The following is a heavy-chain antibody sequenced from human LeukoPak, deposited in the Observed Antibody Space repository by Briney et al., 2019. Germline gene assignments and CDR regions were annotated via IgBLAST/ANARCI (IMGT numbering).Heavy chain of an antibody. CDR3: ARDYDGYYDYVWGSYRAGPFDY. CDR2: IYSGGST. D-gene: IGHD3-16*01. Sequence: PGGSLRLSCAASGFTVSNTYLSWVRQSPGKGLEWVSIIYSGGSTYYADSVKDRFTISRDNSKNTLYLQMNSLRAEDTAVYYCARDYDGYYDYVWGSYRAGPFDYWGQGTLVTVSS. V-gene: IGHV3-66*01. CDR1: GFTVSNTY. J-gene: IGHJ4*02.